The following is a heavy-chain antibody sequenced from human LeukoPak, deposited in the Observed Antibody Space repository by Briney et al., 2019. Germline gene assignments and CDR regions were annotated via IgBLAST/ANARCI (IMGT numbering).Heavy chain of an antibody. CDR1: GFTFSSYE. CDR2: INKGGSTI. CDR3: ARGSIVNGAFEI. D-gene: IGHD2-21*01. Sequence: GGSLRLSCAASGFTFSSYEMSWVRQAQGKGLEWVSYINKGGSTIYNADAGKGRFTISIDNARNSLYLHMNRLRAEDTAVYYCARGSIVNGAFEIWGQGTMVTVSS. V-gene: IGHV3-48*03. J-gene: IGHJ3*02.